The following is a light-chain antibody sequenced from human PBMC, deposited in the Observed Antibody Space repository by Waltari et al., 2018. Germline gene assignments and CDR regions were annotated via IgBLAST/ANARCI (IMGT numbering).Light chain of an antibody. V-gene: IGLV1-44*01. Sequence: QSVLTQPPTASGTPGQRVTISCSGSSSNIGRNTVTWYQQLPGTAPKLLIYDNNQRPSGVPDRFSGSKSGTSASLAISGLQSEDEADYSCAAWDDSLNGPVFGGGTKLTVL. CDR2: DNN. CDR3: AAWDDSLNGPV. CDR1: SSNIGRNT. J-gene: IGLJ3*02.